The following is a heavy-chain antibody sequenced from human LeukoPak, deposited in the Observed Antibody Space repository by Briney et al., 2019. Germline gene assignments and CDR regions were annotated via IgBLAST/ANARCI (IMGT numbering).Heavy chain of an antibody. CDR2: IYSDDTT. D-gene: IGHD4-23*01. CDR1: GFTFSSYS. CDR3: ARRAGGYSHPYDY. Sequence: PGGSLRLPCAASGFTFSSYSMNWIRQAPGKGLEWVSLIYSDDTTLYADSVKGRFTISRDISKNTLYLQMSSLRAEDTAVYYCARRAGGYSHPYDYWGQGVLVTVSS. J-gene: IGHJ4*02. V-gene: IGHV3-53*01.